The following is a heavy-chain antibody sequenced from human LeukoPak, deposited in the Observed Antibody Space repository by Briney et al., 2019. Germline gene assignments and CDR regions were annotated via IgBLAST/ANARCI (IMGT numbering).Heavy chain of an antibody. V-gene: IGHV3-72*01. Sequence: GGSLRLSCAASGFTFGDHYMDWVRQAPGKGLEWLARSRDKAKSYSTEHAASVKGRFTISRDNSKNSLYLQMNSLTTEDTAVYYCARRSNTYYTFDYWGQGTLVTVSS. CDR2: SRDKAKSYST. J-gene: IGHJ4*02. CDR1: GFTFGDHY. CDR3: ARRSNTYYTFDY. D-gene: IGHD2-2*01.